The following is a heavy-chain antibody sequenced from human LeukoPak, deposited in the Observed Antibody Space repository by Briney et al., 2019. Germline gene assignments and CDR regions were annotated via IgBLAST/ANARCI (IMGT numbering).Heavy chain of an antibody. Sequence: SETLSLTCAVYGGSFSGYYWSWIRQPPGEGLEWIGEINHSGSTNYNPSLKSRVTISVDTSKNQFSLKLSSVTAADTAVYYCATARYDSSGPLDYWGQGTLVTVSS. CDR3: ATARYDSSGPLDY. CDR2: INHSGST. V-gene: IGHV4-34*01. CDR1: GGSFSGYY. D-gene: IGHD3-22*01. J-gene: IGHJ4*02.